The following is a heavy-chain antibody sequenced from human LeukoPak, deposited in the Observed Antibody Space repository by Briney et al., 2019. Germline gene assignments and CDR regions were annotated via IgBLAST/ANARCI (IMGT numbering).Heavy chain of an antibody. CDR1: GGSFSGYY. D-gene: IGHD1-26*01. J-gene: IGHJ4*02. CDR2: INHSGST. Sequence: PSETLSLTCAVYGGSFSGYYWSWIRQPPGKGLEWIGEINHSGSTNYNPSLKCRVTISVDTSKNQFSLKLSSVTAADTAVYYCARGYSGYIDYWGQGTLVTVSS. CDR3: ARGYSGYIDY. V-gene: IGHV4-34*01.